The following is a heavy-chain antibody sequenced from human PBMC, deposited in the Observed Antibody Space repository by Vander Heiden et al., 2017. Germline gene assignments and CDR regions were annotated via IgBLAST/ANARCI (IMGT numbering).Heavy chain of an antibody. V-gene: IGHV4-39*02. CDR1: GGTIIGNSYY. D-gene: IGHD2-21*01. Sequence: QLQLQESGPGLLKPSETLSLTGTVPGGTIIGNSYYWGWIRQPTGKGLEWIGKIYSSGNTYYNPSLESRLNISVDTSKNHFSLRLSSLSAADTAVYYCARLAAYGGGMDFWGQGILVTVSS. CDR2: IYSSGNT. J-gene: IGHJ4*01. CDR3: ARLAAYGGGMDF.